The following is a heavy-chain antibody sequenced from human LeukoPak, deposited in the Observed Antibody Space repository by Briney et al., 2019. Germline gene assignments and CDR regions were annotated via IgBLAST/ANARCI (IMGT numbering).Heavy chain of an antibody. V-gene: IGHV4-59*08. Sequence: SETLSLTCTVSGGSISNYYWSWIRQPPGKGLEGIGYIYYSGSTNYNTSLKSRVTISVDTSKNQFSLKLSSVTAADTAVYYCARRDHYGAKAFDIWGQGTMVTVSS. CDR2: IYYSGST. CDR1: GGSISNYY. CDR3: ARRDHYGAKAFDI. D-gene: IGHD4-17*01. J-gene: IGHJ3*02.